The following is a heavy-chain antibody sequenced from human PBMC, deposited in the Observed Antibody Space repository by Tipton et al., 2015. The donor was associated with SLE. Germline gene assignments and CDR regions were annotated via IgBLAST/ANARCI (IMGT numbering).Heavy chain of an antibody. CDR1: GGSISTYY. D-gene: IGHD3-22*01. CDR3: AGRHFDTSGYYRGAFDI. J-gene: IGHJ3*02. CDR2: IHKSGST. Sequence: TLSLTCTVSGGSISTYYWSWIRQSPGKGLEWIGYIHKSGSTHYHPSLRGRVTISVDASKNQFSLELISVTAADTAVYYCAGRHFDTSGYYRGAFDIWGQGKMVTVSS. V-gene: IGHV4-59*01.